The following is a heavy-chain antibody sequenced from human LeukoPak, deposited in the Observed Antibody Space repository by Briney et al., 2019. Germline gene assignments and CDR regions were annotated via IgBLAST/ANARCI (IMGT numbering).Heavy chain of an antibody. CDR2: INPNSGGT. CDR3: ARVWVEMATILAGGFDY. D-gene: IGHD5-24*01. J-gene: IGHJ4*02. V-gene: IGHV1-2*02. Sequence: ASVKVSCKASGYTFTGYYMHWVRQAPGQGLEWMGWINPNSGGTNYAQKFQGRVTMTRDTSISTAYMELSRLRSDDTAVYYCARVWVEMATILAGGFDYWGQGTLVTVSS. CDR1: GYTFTGYY.